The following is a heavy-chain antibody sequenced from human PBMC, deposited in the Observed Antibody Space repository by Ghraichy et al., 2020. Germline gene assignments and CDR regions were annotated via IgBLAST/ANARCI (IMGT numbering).Heavy chain of an antibody. CDR3: ARGPFDNSGSSDAFDI. J-gene: IGHJ3*02. V-gene: IGHV4-59*01. CDR2: VSYTVTT. Sequence: SETLSLTCTVSGGSISSYFWSWIRQPPGKGLEWIGYVSYTVTTSYNPSLSSRVTISRDTSGNQFSLRLSSVTTADTALYYCARGPFDNSGSSDAFDIWGQGTLVPASS. D-gene: IGHD3-22*01. CDR1: GGSISSYF.